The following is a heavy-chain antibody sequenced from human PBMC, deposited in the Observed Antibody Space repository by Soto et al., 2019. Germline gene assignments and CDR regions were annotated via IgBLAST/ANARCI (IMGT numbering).Heavy chain of an antibody. CDR1: GGSISSSSYY. Sequence: QLQLQESGPGLVKPSETLSLTCTVSGGSISSSSYYWGWIRQPPGKGLEWIGSIYYSGSTYYNPSLKSRVTISVDTSKNQFPLKLSSVTAADTAVYYCARLTNDGVVTAAAFDYWGQGTLVTASS. CDR3: ARLTNDGVVTAAAFDY. CDR2: IYYSGST. V-gene: IGHV4-39*01. D-gene: IGHD2-21*02. J-gene: IGHJ4*02.